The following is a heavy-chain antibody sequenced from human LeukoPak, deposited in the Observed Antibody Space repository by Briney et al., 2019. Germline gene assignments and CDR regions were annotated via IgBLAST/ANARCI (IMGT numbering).Heavy chain of an antibody. J-gene: IGHJ3*02. D-gene: IGHD3-22*01. CDR3: ARDLITMLGVDI. CDR2: ISAYNGNT. CDR1: GNTFTGYY. Sequence: ASVKVSCKASGNTFTGYYMHWVRQAPGQGLEWMGWISAYNGNTNYAQKLQGRVTMTTDTSTSTAYMELRSLRSEDTAVYYCARDLITMLGVDIWGQGTMVTVSS. V-gene: IGHV1-18*04.